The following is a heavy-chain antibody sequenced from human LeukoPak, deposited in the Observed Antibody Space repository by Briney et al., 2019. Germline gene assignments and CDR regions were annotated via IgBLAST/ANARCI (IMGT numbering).Heavy chain of an antibody. CDR1: GGSISSSSYY. J-gene: IGHJ4*02. Sequence: SETLSLTCTVSGGSISSSSYYWGWIRQPPGKGLEWIGSIYYSGSTYYNLSLKSRVTISVDTSKNQFSLKLSSVTAADTAVYYCARLVVAATDFDYWGQGTLVTVSS. CDR3: ARLVVAATDFDY. D-gene: IGHD2-15*01. CDR2: IYYSGST. V-gene: IGHV4-39*07.